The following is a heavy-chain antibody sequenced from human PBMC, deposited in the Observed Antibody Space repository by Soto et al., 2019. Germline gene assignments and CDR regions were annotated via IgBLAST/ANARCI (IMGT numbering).Heavy chain of an antibody. J-gene: IGHJ2*01. V-gene: IGHV4-59*01. Sequence: QVQLQESGPGLVKPSETLSLTCTVSGGSISSYYWSWIRQPPGKGLEWIGYIYYSGSTNYNPSLRGRVTISVDTSKYRFSLRLSSVTAADTAVYYCARGTWIHLWLLLGFDLWGRGTLVTVSS. CDR3: ARGTWIHLWLLLGFDL. D-gene: IGHD5-18*01. CDR2: IYYSGST. CDR1: GGSISSYY.